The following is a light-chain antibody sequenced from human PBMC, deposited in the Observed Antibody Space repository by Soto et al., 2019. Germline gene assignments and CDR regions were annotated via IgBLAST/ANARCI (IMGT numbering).Light chain of an antibody. CDR3: QQYYSYPRT. CDR2: AAS. Sequence: AIRMTQSPSSLSASTGDRVTITCRASQGISSYLAWYQQKPGKAPKLLIYAASTLQSGVPSRFSGSGSGTVFTLTISCLQSEDFATYYYQQYYSYPRTFGQGTKVEIK. J-gene: IGKJ1*01. V-gene: IGKV1-8*01. CDR1: QGISSY.